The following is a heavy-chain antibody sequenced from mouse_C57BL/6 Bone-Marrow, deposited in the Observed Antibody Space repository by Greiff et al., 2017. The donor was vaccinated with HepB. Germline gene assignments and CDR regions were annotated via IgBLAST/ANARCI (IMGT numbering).Heavy chain of an antibody. Sequence: VQLQQPGAELVRPGSSVKLSCKASGYTFTSYWMHWVKQRPIQGLEWIGNIDPSDSETHYNQKFKDKATLTVDKSSSTAYMQLSSLTSEDSAVYYCAIVITTVVATGAMDYWGQGTSVTVSS. CDR2: IDPSDSET. J-gene: IGHJ4*01. V-gene: IGHV1-52*01. CDR1: GYTFTSYW. CDR3: AIVITTVVATGAMDY. D-gene: IGHD1-1*01.